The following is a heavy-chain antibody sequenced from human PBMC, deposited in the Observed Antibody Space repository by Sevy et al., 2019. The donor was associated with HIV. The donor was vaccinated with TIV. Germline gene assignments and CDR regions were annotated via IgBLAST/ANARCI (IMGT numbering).Heavy chain of an antibody. D-gene: IGHD4-17*01. Sequence: GGSLRLSCEGSGFNFGTHAIHWVRQPPGRGLEWVAVISYAGSHTYYADSVKGRFNISRDNSKNTLYLQMNSLGHEDSAIYFCMRERGDYAFFPSGYWGQGTEGTVSS. CDR3: MRERGDYAFFPSGY. V-gene: IGHV3-30-3*01. J-gene: IGHJ4*02. CDR2: ISYAGSHT. CDR1: GFNFGTHA.